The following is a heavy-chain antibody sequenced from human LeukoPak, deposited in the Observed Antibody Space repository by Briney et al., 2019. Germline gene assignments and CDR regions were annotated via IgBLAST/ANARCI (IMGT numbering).Heavy chain of an antibody. V-gene: IGHV3-30-3*01. CDR3: ARASAFLILLSDLVY. CDR2: IPYDGSNK. Sequence: GGSLRLSCAASGFTFSSYAMHWVRQAPGKGLEWVAVIPYDGSNKYYADSVKGRFTISRDNSKNTLYLQMNSLRAEDTAVYYCARASAFLILLSDLVYWGQGTLVTVSS. CDR1: GFTFSSYA. D-gene: IGHD2/OR15-2a*01. J-gene: IGHJ4*02.